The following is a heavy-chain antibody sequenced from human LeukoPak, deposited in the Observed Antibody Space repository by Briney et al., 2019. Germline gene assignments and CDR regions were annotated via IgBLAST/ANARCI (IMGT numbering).Heavy chain of an antibody. CDR3: ARDYYDSSGYYY. J-gene: IGHJ4*02. D-gene: IGHD3-22*01. V-gene: IGHV3-48*03. CDR1: GFTFSSYE. Sequence: GGSLRLSCAASGFTFSSYEMNWVRQAPGKGLEWVSYISSSGSTMYYADSVKGRFTISRDNAKNSLYLQMNSLRAEDTAVYYCARDYYDSSGYYYWGQGTLVTVSS. CDR2: ISSSGSTM.